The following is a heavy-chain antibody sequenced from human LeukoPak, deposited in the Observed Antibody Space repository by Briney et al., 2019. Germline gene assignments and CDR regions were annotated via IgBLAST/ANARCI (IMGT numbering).Heavy chain of an antibody. D-gene: IGHD2-15*01. CDR3: AKGPDIVVVVAASY. CDR1: GFTFSSYA. J-gene: IGHJ4*02. V-gene: IGHV3-23*01. Sequence: EGSLRLSCAASGFTFSSYAMSWVRQAPGKGLEWVSAISGSGGSAYYADSVKGRFTISRDNSKNTLYLQMNSLRAEDTAVYYCAKGPDIVVVVAASYWGQGTLVTVSS. CDR2: ISGSGGSA.